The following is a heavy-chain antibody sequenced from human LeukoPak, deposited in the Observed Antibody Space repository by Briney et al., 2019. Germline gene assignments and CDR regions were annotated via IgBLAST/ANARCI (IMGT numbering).Heavy chain of an antibody. CDR3: ARESVLSVTMIVVVHKGKWFDR. J-gene: IGHJ5*02. V-gene: IGHV1-2*02. D-gene: IGHD3-22*01. Sequence: GASVKVSCKASGYTFTGYYMHWVRQAPGQGLEWMGWINPNSGGTNYAQKFRGRVTMTRDTSISTAYMELSRLRSDDTAVYYCARESVLSVTMIVVVHKGKWFDRWGQGTLVTVSS. CDR2: INPNSGGT. CDR1: GYTFTGYY.